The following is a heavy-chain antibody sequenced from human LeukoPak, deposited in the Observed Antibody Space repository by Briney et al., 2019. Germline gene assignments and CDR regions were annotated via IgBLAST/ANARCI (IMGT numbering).Heavy chain of an antibody. J-gene: IGHJ6*02. Sequence: GASVKVSCKASGGTFSSYAISWLRQAPGQGLEWMGGIIPIFGTANYAQKFQGRVTITADESTSTAYMELSSLRSEDTAVYYCARGHVHYYYYYGMDVWGQGTTVTVSS. CDR1: GGTFSSYA. V-gene: IGHV1-69*01. CDR3: ARGHVHYYYYYGMDV. CDR2: IIPIFGTA.